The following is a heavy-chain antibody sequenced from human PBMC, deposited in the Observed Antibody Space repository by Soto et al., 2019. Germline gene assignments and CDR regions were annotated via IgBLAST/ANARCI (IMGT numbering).Heavy chain of an antibody. J-gene: IGHJ4*02. CDR3: ARGRGWRDY. CDR1: GYSFTSYD. Sequence: ASVKVSCKASGYSFTSYDIDWVRQATGQGLEWMGWMDPKTGNTDYGQKFQGRVTMTRNTSISTAYMELSSLTSEDTAVYYCARGRGWRDYWGQGTLVTVSS. V-gene: IGHV1-8*01. D-gene: IGHD6-19*01. CDR2: MDPKTGNT.